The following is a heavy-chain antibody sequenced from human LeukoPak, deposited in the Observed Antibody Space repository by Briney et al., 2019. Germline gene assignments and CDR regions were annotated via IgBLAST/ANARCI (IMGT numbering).Heavy chain of an antibody. CDR2: IYYSGST. V-gene: IGHV4-59*08. Sequence: SETLSLTCTVSGGSISSYYWSWIRQPPGKGLEWIGYIYYSGSTSYNPSLKSRVTISVDTSKNQFSLKMNSVTAADTAVYYCARGAPYGSGSYYRAFDYWGQGTLVTVSS. D-gene: IGHD3-10*01. CDR3: ARGAPYGSGSYYRAFDY. CDR1: GGSISSYY. J-gene: IGHJ4*02.